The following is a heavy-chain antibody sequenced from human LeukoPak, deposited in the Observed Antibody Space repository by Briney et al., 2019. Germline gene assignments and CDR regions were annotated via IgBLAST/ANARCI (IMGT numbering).Heavy chain of an antibody. CDR2: ISSSSSYI. CDR3: ARDQGPNQLHDY. V-gene: IGHV3-21*01. J-gene: IGHJ4*02. CDR1: GFTFSSYS. Sequence: GGSLRLSCAASGFTFSSYSMNWVRQAPGKGLEWVSSISSSSSYIYYADSVKGRFTISRDNAKNSLYLQMNSLRAEDTAVYYCARDQGPNQLHDYGGQGTLVTVSS. D-gene: IGHD4-23*01.